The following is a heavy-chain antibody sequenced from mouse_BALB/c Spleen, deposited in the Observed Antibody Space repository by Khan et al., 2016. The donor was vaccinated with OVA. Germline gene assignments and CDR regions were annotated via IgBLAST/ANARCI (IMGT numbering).Heavy chain of an antibody. V-gene: IGHV1S136*01. Sequence: IQLVQSGPELVKPGASVKMSCKASGYTFTSYDMHWVKQKPGQGLEWIGYINPYNDYNKFNEKFKGKATLTSDKSSSTAYMELSSLTSEDSAVYYCARGVHGLQTWFAYWGQGTLVTVSA. CDR3: ARGVHGLQTWFAY. D-gene: IGHD3-1*01. CDR2: INPYNDYN. CDR1: GYTFTSYD. J-gene: IGHJ3*01.